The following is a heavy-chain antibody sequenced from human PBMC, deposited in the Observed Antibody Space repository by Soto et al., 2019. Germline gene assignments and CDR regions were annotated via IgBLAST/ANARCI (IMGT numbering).Heavy chain of an antibody. J-gene: IGHJ5*02. D-gene: IGHD6-19*01. CDR2: IYPGDSDT. CDR1: GYSFTSYW. Sequence: LGESLKISCKGSGYSFTSYWIAWVRQMPGKGLECMGIIYPGDSDTRYSPSFEGQVTISADKSINTAYLQWSSLKASDSAMYYCARPFDTSGWYDHWGQGTRVTVSS. CDR3: ARPFDTSGWYDH. V-gene: IGHV5-51*01.